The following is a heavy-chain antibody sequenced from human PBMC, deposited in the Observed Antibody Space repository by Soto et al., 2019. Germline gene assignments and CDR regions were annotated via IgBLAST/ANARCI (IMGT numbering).Heavy chain of an antibody. Sequence: QVQLVQSGAEVKKPGASVKVSCKASGYTFTSYDINWVRQATGQGLEWMGWMNPNSGNTGYAQKFQGRVTMTRNTSISTAYMELSSLRSEDTAVYYCARWSGSGWPFYYYGMDVWGQGTTVTVSS. CDR2: MNPNSGNT. CDR1: GYTFTSYD. CDR3: ARWSGSGWPFYYYGMDV. D-gene: IGHD6-19*01. V-gene: IGHV1-8*01. J-gene: IGHJ6*02.